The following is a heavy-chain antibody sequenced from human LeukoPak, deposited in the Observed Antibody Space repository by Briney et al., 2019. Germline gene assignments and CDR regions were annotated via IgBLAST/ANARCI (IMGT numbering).Heavy chain of an antibody. D-gene: IGHD2-2*01. J-gene: IGHJ4*02. Sequence: SETLSLTCTVSGGSISSYYWSWIRQPAGKGLEWIGRIYTSGSTNYNPSLKSRVTMSVDTSKNQFSLKLSSVTAADTAVYYCARVEYCSSTSCYPVDYWGQGTLVTVSS. CDR3: ARVEYCSSTSCYPVDY. CDR2: IYTSGST. CDR1: GGSISSYY. V-gene: IGHV4-4*07.